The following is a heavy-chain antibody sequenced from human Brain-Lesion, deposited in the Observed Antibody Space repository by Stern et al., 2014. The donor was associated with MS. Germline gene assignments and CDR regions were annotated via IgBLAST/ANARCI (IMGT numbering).Heavy chain of an antibody. Sequence: QVQLVESGPGLVKPSQTLSLSCTVSGGSISSGGYYWSWIRQPAGKGLEWIGRIFNCGSTNSTPPRKSRSTIPIDTSRNKFSLRLNPMTAADTAVYYCARGRVVPGFQYYATDVWGQGTTVIVSS. D-gene: IGHD2-2*01. J-gene: IGHJ6*02. V-gene: IGHV4-61*02. CDR1: GGSISSGGYY. CDR2: IFNCGST. CDR3: ARGRVVPGFQYYATDV.